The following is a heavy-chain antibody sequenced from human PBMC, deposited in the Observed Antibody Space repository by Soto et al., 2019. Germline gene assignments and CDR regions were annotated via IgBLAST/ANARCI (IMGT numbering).Heavy chain of an antibody. J-gene: IGHJ4*02. CDR3: ARDASGYDHFDY. CDR2: IYHSGST. Sequence: KPSETLSLTCAVSGGSISSGGYSWSWIRQPPGKGLEWIGYIYHSGSTYYNPSLKSRVTISVDRSKNQFSLKLSSVTAADTAVYYCARDASGYDHFDYWGQGTLVTVSS. CDR1: GGSISSGGYS. V-gene: IGHV4-30-2*01. D-gene: IGHD5-12*01.